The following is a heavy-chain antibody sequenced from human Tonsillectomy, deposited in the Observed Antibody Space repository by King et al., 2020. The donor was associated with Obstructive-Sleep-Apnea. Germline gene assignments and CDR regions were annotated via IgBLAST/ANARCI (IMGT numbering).Heavy chain of an antibody. J-gene: IGHJ5*02. Sequence: VQLVESGGGLVQPGRSLRLSCAASGFTFDDYAMHWVRQAPGKGLEWVSGISWNSGSIGYADSVKGRFTISRDNAKNSLYLQMNSLRAEDTALYYCAKDATEYSSSWPNWFDPWGQGTLVTVSS. V-gene: IGHV3-9*01. D-gene: IGHD6-13*01. CDR1: GFTFDDYA. CDR2: ISWNSGSI. CDR3: AKDATEYSSSWPNWFDP.